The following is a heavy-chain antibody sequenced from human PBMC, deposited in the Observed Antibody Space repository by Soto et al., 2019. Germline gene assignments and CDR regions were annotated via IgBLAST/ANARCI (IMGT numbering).Heavy chain of an antibody. D-gene: IGHD5-12*01. CDR3: ARLSGYDPAGAADK. CDR2: CYYSGGS. Sequence: QVQLQESGPGLVKASQTLSLTCTLSGASVSSAEHYWSWIRQPPGKGLEWIGYCYYSGGSYYNASLQRRASISVDTSQNQFSLRLTSVTAADTAVYYCARLSGYDPAGAADKWGPGILVSVSS. CDR1: GASVSSAEHY. J-gene: IGHJ4*02. V-gene: IGHV4-30-4*01.